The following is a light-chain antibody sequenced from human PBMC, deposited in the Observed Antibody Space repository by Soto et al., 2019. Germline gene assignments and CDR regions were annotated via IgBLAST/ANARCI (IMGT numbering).Light chain of an antibody. CDR1: QSISSSY. V-gene: IGKV3-20*01. CDR2: DAS. Sequence: EIVLTQSPGTPSLSPGERATLSCRASQSISSSYLAWNQQKFGQAPRFLIYDASTRATGIPDRFSGSGSGTDFTLTISGLQPEDFAVYYCQQYGSSWTFGQGTKVDIK. CDR3: QQYGSSWT. J-gene: IGKJ1*01.